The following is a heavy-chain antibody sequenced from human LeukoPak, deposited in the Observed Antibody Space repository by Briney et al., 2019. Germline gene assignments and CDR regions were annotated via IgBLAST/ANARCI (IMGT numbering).Heavy chain of an antibody. CDR1: GGSISSYY. CDR2: IYYSGST. CDR3: ARLFMGDSAPLYSSGHDY. D-gene: IGHD6-19*01. J-gene: IGHJ4*02. Sequence: SETLSLTCTVSGGSISSYYWSWIRQPPGKGLEWIGYIYYSGSTNYNPSLKSRVTISVDTSKNQFSLKLSSVTAADTAVYYCARLFMGDSAPLYSSGHDYWGQGTLVTVSS. V-gene: IGHV4-59*08.